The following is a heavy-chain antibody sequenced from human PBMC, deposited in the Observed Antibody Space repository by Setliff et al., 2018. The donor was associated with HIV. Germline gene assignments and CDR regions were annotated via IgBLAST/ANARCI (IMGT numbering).Heavy chain of an antibody. J-gene: IGHJ4*02. CDR3: TTDPPLKGSSSWYSDY. CDR1: GFTFGDYG. V-gene: IGHV3-15*01. Sequence: PGGSLRLSCTASGFTFGDYGMSWVRQAPGKGLEWVGRIKSKSDGGTTDYAAPVKGRFTISRDDSKNTLYLQMSSLKTEDTAVYYCTTDPPLKGSSSWYSDYWGQGTLVTVSS. CDR2: IKSKSDGGTT. D-gene: IGHD6-13*01.